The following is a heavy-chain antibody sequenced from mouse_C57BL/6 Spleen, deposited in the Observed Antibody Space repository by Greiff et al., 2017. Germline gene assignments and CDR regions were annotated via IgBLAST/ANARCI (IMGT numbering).Heavy chain of an antibody. CDR1: GYTFTSYW. CDR3: ARSYY. Sequence: VQLQQPGAELVRPGTSVKLSCKASGYTFTSYWMHWVKQRPGQGLEWIGVIDPSDSYTNYNQKFKGKATLTVDTSSSTAYMQLSSLTSEDSAVYYCARSYYWGQGTTLTVSS. J-gene: IGHJ2*01. V-gene: IGHV1-59*01. CDR2: IDPSDSYT.